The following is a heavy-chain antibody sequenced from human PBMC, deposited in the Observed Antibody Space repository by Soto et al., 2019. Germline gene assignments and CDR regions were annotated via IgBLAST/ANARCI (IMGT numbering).Heavy chain of an antibody. CDR1: GGSVSSGTYY. CDR3: ARLATGYWYFDL. J-gene: IGHJ2*01. CDR2: IYYSGNT. Sequence: QVQLQESGPGLVKPSETLSVTCTVSGGSVSSGTYYWSWIRQPPGKGLEWIGYIYYSGNTNYNPPLKRRXXIXVXXSKNQFSLNLRSVTAADTAVYYCARLATGYWYFDLWGRGTLVTVSS. D-gene: IGHD6-13*01. V-gene: IGHV4-61*01.